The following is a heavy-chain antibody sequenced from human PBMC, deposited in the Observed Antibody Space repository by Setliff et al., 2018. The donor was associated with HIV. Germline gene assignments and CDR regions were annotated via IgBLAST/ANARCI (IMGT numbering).Heavy chain of an antibody. Sequence: LRLSCAVSGFTLSTFSISWVRQAPGKGLEWVSAISSKDGSTYYADSVRGRFTISRDNSKNTLYLQMNSLRAEDTAVYYCAKSSWWEPRAYWGQGTLVTVSS. V-gene: IGHV3-23*01. J-gene: IGHJ4*02. CDR3: AKSSWWEPRAY. D-gene: IGHD2-15*01. CDR1: GFTLSTFS. CDR2: ISSKDGST.